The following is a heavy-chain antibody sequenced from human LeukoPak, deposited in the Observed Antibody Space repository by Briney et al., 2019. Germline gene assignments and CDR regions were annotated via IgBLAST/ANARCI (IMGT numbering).Heavy chain of an antibody. J-gene: IGHJ3*01. CDR3: AKDSYSSGRPLHTFDV. D-gene: IGHD3-10*01. Sequence: PGGSLRLSCSASGXIISNYAMHWVRQAPGKGREYVSAISANGGSTYYADSVKGQFTISRDNSKNTLFLQLNSLRAEDTATYYCAKDSYSSGRPLHTFDVWGQGTMVTVSS. CDR1: GXIISNYA. CDR2: ISANGGST. V-gene: IGHV3-64*04.